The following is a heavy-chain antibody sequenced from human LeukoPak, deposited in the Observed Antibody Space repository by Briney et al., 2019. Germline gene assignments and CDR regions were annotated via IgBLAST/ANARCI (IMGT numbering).Heavy chain of an antibody. Sequence: PGGSLRLSCAASGFTFSSYWMSWVRQAPGKGLEWVANIKQDGSEKYYVDSVKGRFTISRDNAKNSLYLQMSSLRAEDTAVYYCARVMYYYDSSGYPAPPTHPDYWGQGTLVTVSS. CDR1: GFTFSSYW. J-gene: IGHJ4*02. V-gene: IGHV3-7*01. D-gene: IGHD3-22*01. CDR3: ARVMYYYDSSGYPAPPTHPDY. CDR2: IKQDGSEK.